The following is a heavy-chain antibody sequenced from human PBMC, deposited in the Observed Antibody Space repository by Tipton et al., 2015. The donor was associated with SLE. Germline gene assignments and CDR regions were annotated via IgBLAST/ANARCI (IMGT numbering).Heavy chain of an antibody. CDR2: IHYNGST. D-gene: IGHD3-22*01. CDR3: ARDEYRYDTTGYHLLGHFDF. J-gene: IGHJ4*02. Sequence: GLVKPSETLSVTCTVSDGSISSYCWSWIRQPPGKGLDWIGYIHYNGSTSHNPSLKSRVTISEDTSKQQFSLKLSSVTAADTAVYYCARDEYRYDTTGYHLLGHFDFWGQGTLVTVSS. CDR1: DGSISSYC. V-gene: IGHV4-59*12.